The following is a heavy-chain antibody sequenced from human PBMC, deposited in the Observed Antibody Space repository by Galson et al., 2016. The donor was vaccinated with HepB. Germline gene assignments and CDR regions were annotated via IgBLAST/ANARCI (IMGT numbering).Heavy chain of an antibody. V-gene: IGHV3-7*04. J-gene: IGHJ4*02. CDR2: IKRDGTEK. Sequence: SLRLSCAASGFTFNNYWMSWVRQAPGKGLEWVANIKRDGTEKYYLDSVEGRFTVSRDNAKNSLSLQMDSLRAEEPAVYYCARGSYYGSGSYGIYFDYWGQGTLVTVSS. CDR1: GFTFNNYW. D-gene: IGHD3-10*01. CDR3: ARGSYYGSGSYGIYFDY.